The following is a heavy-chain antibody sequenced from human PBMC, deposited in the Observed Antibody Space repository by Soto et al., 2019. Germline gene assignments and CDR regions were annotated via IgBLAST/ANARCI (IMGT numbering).Heavy chain of an antibody. V-gene: IGHV3-23*01. CDR3: ARHSGSDTLLGYFDY. J-gene: IGHJ4*02. D-gene: IGHD1-26*01. CDR2: ISGSGGST. Sequence: EVQLLESGGGLVQPGGSLRLSCAASGFTFSSYAMSWVRQAPGKGLEWVSAISGSGGSTYYADSVKGRFTISRDKSKNTLYLQMNSLGAEDTDVYYSARHSGSDTLLGYFDYWGQGTLVTVSS. CDR1: GFTFSSYA.